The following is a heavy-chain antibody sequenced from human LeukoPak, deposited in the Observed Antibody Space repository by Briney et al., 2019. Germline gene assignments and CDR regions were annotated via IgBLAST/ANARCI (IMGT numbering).Heavy chain of an antibody. CDR3: ARFAPYQLLSSYYYYYMDV. D-gene: IGHD2-2*01. CDR2: MNPNSGNT. Sequence: RASVKVSCKASGYTFTSYDINWVRQAPGQGLEWMGWMNPNSGNTGYAQKFQGRVTMTRNTSISTAYMELNSLRSEDTAVYYCARFAPYQLLSSYYYYYMDVRGKGTTVTISS. V-gene: IGHV1-8*01. CDR1: GYTFTSYD. J-gene: IGHJ6*03.